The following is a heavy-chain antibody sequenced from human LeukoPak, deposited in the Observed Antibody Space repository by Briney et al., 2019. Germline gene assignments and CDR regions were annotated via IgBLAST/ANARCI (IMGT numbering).Heavy chain of an antibody. J-gene: IGHJ4*02. CDR3: ASSFYYDSRDY. Sequence: PSETLSLTCVVYGGSFSGYFWSWIRQPPGKGLEWIGEITPSGSTNYSPSLKSRVSISIDTSRKKLSLRLTSVTAADSAVYYCASSFYYDSRDYWGQGTLVTVSS. D-gene: IGHD3-22*01. CDR1: GGSFSGYF. CDR2: ITPSGST. V-gene: IGHV4-34*01.